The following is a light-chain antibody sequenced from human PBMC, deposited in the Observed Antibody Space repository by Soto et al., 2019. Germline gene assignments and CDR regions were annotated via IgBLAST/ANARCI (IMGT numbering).Light chain of an antibody. V-gene: IGKV3-11*01. CDR1: QSVSSH. J-gene: IGKJ5*01. CDR3: QRSCRTPIT. Sequence: TQSPASLSSSKGERATLSCRASQSVSSHLAWYQQKPGQSPRLLIYDASNRATGIPARFSGSGSGTDFSLTISSRVQPEDVANYYRQRSCRTPITFGQGARLEV. CDR2: DAS.